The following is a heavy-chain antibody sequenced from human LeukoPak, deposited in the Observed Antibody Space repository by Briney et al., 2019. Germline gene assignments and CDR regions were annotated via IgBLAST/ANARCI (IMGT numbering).Heavy chain of an antibody. V-gene: IGHV3-23*01. Sequence: PGGSLRLSCAASGCTFSTHGMTWVRQAPGKGLEWVSIISDNGDYRYYTDSVKGRFTISRDNSKNTVYMQMDSPRTDDTAIYYCAKDRGYHDKTGYRTFDYWGRGTLVTVSS. J-gene: IGHJ4*02. CDR2: ISDNGDYR. CDR1: GCTFSTHG. CDR3: AKDRGYHDKTGYRTFDY. D-gene: IGHD3-9*01.